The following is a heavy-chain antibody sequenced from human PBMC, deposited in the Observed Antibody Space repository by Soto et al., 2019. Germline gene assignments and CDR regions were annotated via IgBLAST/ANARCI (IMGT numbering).Heavy chain of an antibody. CDR1: GGTLSSYT. J-gene: IGHJ4*01. D-gene: IGHD3-10*01. CDR2: ITPMFATT. V-gene: IGHV1-69*13. Sequence: GASVKVSCKASGGTLSSYTISWVRQAPGQGLEWMGGITPMFATTNYAQKFQGRVTITVTADESTRTSYMELSSLRSEDTAVYYCARGAARGAAVYWGQGPLVTVSS. CDR3: ARGAARGAAVY.